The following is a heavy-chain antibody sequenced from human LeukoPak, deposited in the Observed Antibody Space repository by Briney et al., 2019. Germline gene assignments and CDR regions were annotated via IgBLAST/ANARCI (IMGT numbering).Heavy chain of an antibody. CDR3: ARGGSYYDILTGYYYGYFDY. D-gene: IGHD3-9*01. CDR1: GGSISSYY. Sequence: SETLSLTCTVSGGSISSYYWSWIRQPAGKGLEWIRRIYTSGSTNYNPSLKSRVTMSVDTSKNQFSLKLSSVTAADTAVYYYARGGSYYDILTGYYYGYFDYWGQGTLVTVSS. CDR2: IYTSGST. J-gene: IGHJ4*02. V-gene: IGHV4-4*07.